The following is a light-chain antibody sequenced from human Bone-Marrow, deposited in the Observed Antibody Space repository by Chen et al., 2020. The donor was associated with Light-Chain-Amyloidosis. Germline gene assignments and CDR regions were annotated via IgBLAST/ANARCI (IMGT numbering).Light chain of an antibody. V-gene: IGLV2-23*02. CDR2: DVT. CDR3: CSYAGSTTYIV. CDR1: SRDVGSYNL. Sequence: QSALTQPASVSGSPGQSINISCTGTSRDVGSYNLVTWYQQHPGKAHKLMIFDVTKRPSGVSNRFYGSKSGNTASLTISGLQADDEADYYCCSYAGSTTYIVFGGGTKLTVL. J-gene: IGLJ2*01.